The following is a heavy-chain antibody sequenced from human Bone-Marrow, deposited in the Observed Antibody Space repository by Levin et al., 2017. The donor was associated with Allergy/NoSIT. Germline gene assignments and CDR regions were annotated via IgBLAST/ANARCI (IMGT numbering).Heavy chain of an antibody. CDR2: SRNKANGYTT. Sequence: LSLTCAVSGFTFSDPYMDWVRQAPGKGPEWLGRSRNKANGYTTEYAASVNGRFTVSRDDSKNSLYLQMNSLEIEDTAVYYCARGGHCGGGTCYADYFDYWGQGTLVTVSS. V-gene: IGHV3-72*01. CDR3: ARGGHCGGGTCYADYFDY. CDR1: GFTFSDPY. D-gene: IGHD2-15*01. J-gene: IGHJ4*02.